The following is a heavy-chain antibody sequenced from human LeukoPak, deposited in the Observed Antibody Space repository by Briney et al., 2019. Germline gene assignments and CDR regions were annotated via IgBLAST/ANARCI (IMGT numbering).Heavy chain of an antibody. V-gene: IGHV1-2*02. J-gene: IGHJ4*02. Sequence: ASVKVSCKASGYTFTGYYMHWVRQAPGQRLEWMGWINPNSGGTNYAQKFQGRVTMTRDTSISTAYMELSRLRSDDTAVYYCARDQMINYYDSSGFDYWGQGTLVTVSS. CDR1: GYTFTGYY. CDR3: ARDQMINYYDSSGFDY. D-gene: IGHD3-22*01. CDR2: INPNSGGT.